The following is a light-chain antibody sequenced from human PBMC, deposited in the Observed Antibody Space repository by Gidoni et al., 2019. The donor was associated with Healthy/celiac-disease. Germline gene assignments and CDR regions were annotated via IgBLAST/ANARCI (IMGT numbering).Light chain of an antibody. CDR2: EVS. CDR3: SSYTSSSTLGVV. CDR1: SSDVGGYNY. J-gene: IGLJ2*01. Sequence: QSALTQPASVSGSPGQSITISCTGTSSDVGGYNYVSWYHKHPGQAPKLMIYEVSNRPSGVSNRFSGSKSGNTASLTISGLQAEDEADYYCSSYTSSSTLGVVFGGGTKLTVL. V-gene: IGLV2-14*01.